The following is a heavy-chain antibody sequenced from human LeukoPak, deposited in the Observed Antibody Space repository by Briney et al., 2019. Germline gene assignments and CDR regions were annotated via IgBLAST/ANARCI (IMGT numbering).Heavy chain of an antibody. Sequence: PSETLSLTCTVSVGSRTSSTYFGAGFRQPPGKGLEGMGSIYYNGRTYYNPSLKSRVTISVDTSKNQFSLNLNSVTAADTAVYYCARPRIVGAIDAFDVWGQGTVVSVSS. J-gene: IGHJ3*01. CDR1: VGSRTSSTYF. D-gene: IGHD1-26*01. V-gene: IGHV4-39*01. CDR3: ARPRIVGAIDAFDV. CDR2: IYYNGRT.